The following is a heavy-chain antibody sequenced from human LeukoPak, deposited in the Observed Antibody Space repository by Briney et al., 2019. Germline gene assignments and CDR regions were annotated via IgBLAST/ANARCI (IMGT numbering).Heavy chain of an antibody. Sequence: ASVRVSCKASNYTFSDYDVTWVRQAPGQGLEWMGWVSKYTGNADYATKFQGRVSMTTDTSTRTAYMELRSLRPDDTAVYFCAREDDRSFGAYDCWGQGTLVTVS. CDR2: VSKYTGNA. CDR1: NYTFSDYD. V-gene: IGHV1-18*01. CDR3: AREDDRSFGAYDC. D-gene: IGHD4-17*01. J-gene: IGHJ4*02.